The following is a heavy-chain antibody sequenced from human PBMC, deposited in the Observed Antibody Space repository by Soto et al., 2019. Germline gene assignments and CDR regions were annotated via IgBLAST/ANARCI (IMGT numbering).Heavy chain of an antibody. CDR3: ARYSSGYPTQYFDY. J-gene: IGHJ4*02. CDR2: IYYSGST. D-gene: IGHD3-22*01. Sequence: QVQLQESGPGLVKPSQTLSLTCTVSGGSISSGGYYWSWIRQHPGKGLEWIGYIYYSGSTYYNPSVKSRVTISVDTSKNQFSLKMSSVTAADTAVYYCARYSSGYPTQYFDYWGQGTLVTVSS. V-gene: IGHV4-31*03. CDR1: GGSISSGGYY.